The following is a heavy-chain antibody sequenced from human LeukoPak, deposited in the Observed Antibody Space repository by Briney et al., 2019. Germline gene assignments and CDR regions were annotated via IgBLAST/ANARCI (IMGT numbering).Heavy chain of an antibody. CDR3: ARLMVGQAGVGATHFDF. CDR2: IRHDGSDK. V-gene: IGHV3-30*02. J-gene: IGHJ4*02. D-gene: IGHD1-26*01. CDR1: GFSFSSYG. Sequence: GGSLRLSCAASGFSFSSYGMHWVRQAPDKELEWLTFIRHDGSDKYYADSVKGRFTISRDNSKNTLYLQIDSLRVEDTAVYYCARLMVGQAGVGATHFDFWGQGTLVAVSS.